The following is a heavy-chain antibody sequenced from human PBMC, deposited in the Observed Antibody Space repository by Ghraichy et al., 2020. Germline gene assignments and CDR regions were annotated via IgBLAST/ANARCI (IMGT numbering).Heavy chain of an antibody. D-gene: IGHD3-9*01. J-gene: IGHJ6*02. CDR1: GFTFTSSA. CDR2: IVVGSGNT. CDR3: AAGGPEYYDILTGYYRAYYYYGMDV. Sequence: SVKVSCKASGFTFTSSAMQWVRQARGQRLEWIGWIVVGSGNTNYAQKFQERVTITRDMSTSTAYMELSSLRSEDTAVYYCAAGGPEYYDILTGYYRAYYYYGMDVWGQGTTVTVSS. V-gene: IGHV1-58*02.